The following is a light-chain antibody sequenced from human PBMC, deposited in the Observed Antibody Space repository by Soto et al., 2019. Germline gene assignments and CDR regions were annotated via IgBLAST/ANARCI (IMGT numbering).Light chain of an antibody. CDR2: EGS. J-gene: IGLJ2*01. Sequence: QSVLTQPASVSGSPGQSITISCAGTSGDVGSFNLVSWYQQYPGKAPKLIIYEGSKRPSGVSNRFSGSKSDNTASLTISGLQAEDEADYYCCSYAGGTTLVFGGGTQLTVL. V-gene: IGLV2-23*01. CDR1: SGDVGSFNL. CDR3: CSYAGGTTLV.